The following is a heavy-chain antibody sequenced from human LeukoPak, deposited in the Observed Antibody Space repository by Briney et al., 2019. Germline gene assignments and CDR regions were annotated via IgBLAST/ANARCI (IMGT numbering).Heavy chain of an antibody. CDR1: GGSFSGYY. CDR2: INHSGST. V-gene: IGHV4-34*01. Sequence: SETLSLTCAVYGGSFSGYYWSWIRQPPGKGLEWIGEINHSGSTNYNPSLKSRVTISVDTSKNQFSLKLSSVTAADTAVYYCARGVSSRSKGGYYYYYYYMDVWGKGTTVTVSS. CDR3: ARGVSSRSKGGYYYYYYYMDV. D-gene: IGHD6-13*01. J-gene: IGHJ6*03.